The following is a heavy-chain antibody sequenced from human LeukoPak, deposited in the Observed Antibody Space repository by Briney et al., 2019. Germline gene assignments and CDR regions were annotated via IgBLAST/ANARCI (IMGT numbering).Heavy chain of an antibody. Sequence: GGSLRLSCAASGFTFSGYWMSWVRQAPGKGLEWVANIKQDGSEKYYVDSVKGRFTISRDNAKNSLYLQMNSLRAEDTAVYYCARDEYYFDYWGQGTLVTVSS. CDR1: GFTFSGYW. J-gene: IGHJ4*02. CDR3: ARDEYYFDY. V-gene: IGHV3-7*01. CDR2: IKQDGSEK.